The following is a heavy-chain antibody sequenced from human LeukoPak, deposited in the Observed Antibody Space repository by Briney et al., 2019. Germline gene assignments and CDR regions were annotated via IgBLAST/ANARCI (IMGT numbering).Heavy chain of an antibody. Sequence: SQTLSLTRAVSGGSISSGGYSWRWIRQPPGTGLEWIGYIYHSGSTYYNPSLKSRVTISVDRSKNQCSLKLSSVTAADTAVYYCAREGYYDSSGYRMVGAFDIWGQGTMVTVSS. V-gene: IGHV4-30-2*01. CDR3: AREGYYDSSGYRMVGAFDI. J-gene: IGHJ3*02. D-gene: IGHD3-22*01. CDR2: IYHSGST. CDR1: GGSISSGGYS.